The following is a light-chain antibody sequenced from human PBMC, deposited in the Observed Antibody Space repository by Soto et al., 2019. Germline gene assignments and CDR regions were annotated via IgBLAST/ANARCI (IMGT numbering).Light chain of an antibody. V-gene: IGKV3-15*01. Sequence: EIVMTQSPATLSVSPGERVTLSCRASQSISRFLAWYQQRPGQAPRLLIYDTSTRATGVPARFCGSGSGTEFSLPISSLQSEDFAVYYCQQYDNWPPCTFGQGTKLEVK. CDR3: QQYDNWPPCT. CDR2: DTS. CDR1: QSISRF. J-gene: IGKJ2*02.